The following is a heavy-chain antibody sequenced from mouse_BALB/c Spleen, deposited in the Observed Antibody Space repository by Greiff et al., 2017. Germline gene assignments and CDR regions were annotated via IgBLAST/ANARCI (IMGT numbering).Heavy chain of an antibody. J-gene: IGHJ4*01. Sequence: EVKLVESGPELVKPGASVKISCKTSGYTFTEYTMHWVKQSHGKSLEWIGGINPNNGGTSYNQKFKGKATLTVDKSSSTAYMELRSLTSEDSAVYYCARMITTGYAMDYWGQGTSVTVSS. D-gene: IGHD2-4*01. CDR2: INPNNGGT. CDR3: ARMITTGYAMDY. CDR1: GYTFTEYT. V-gene: IGHV1-18*01.